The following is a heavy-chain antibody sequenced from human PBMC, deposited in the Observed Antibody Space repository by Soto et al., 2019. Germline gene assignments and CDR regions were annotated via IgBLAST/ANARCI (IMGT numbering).Heavy chain of an antibody. CDR1: GGSVSSGSYY. V-gene: IGHV4-39*01. CDR2: IYYSGST. J-gene: IGHJ6*02. Sequence: SETLSLTCTVSGGSVSSGSYYWSWIRQPPGKGLEWIGSIYYSGSTYYNPSLKSRVTISVDTSKNQFSLKLSSVTAADTAVYYCARLIRTWGMDVWGQGTTVTVSS. CDR3: ARLIRTWGMDV.